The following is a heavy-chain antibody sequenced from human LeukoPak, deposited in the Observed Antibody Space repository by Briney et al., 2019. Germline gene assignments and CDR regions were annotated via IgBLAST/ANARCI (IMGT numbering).Heavy chain of an antibody. Sequence: KPSETLSLTCAVYGGSFSGYYWSWIRQPPGKGLEWIGEINHSGSTNYNPSLKSRVTISVDTSKNQFSLKLSSVTAADTAVYYCARRLAMFDPWGQGTLVTVSS. J-gene: IGHJ5*02. CDR1: GGSFSGYY. CDR2: INHSGST. V-gene: IGHV4-34*01. CDR3: ARRLAMFDP.